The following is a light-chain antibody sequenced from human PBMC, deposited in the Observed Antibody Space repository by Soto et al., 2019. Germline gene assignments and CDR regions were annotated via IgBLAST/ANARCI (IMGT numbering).Light chain of an antibody. J-gene: IGKJ3*01. CDR1: KGISTY. CDR3: QKYNSAPFT. V-gene: IGKV1-27*01. Sequence: DIQMPQSPSSLSASVGDRDTITCRASKGISTYLAWYQQKPGKVPQLLIYAASTLQSGVPSRFSGSGSGTDFTLTISSLQPEDVATYYWQKYNSAPFTFGPGTKVDIK. CDR2: AAS.